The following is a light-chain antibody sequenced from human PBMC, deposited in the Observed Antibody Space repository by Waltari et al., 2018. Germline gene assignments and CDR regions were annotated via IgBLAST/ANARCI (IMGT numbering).Light chain of an antibody. J-gene: IGLJ1*01. CDR2: EVT. Sequence: QSALTQPPSVSGSPGQSVTISCTGTSSDVGSYNRVSWYKQSAATAPKLRIYEVTNGPSGVPGRFSCSKSGSTASLTISWRPAEDEADYFCCSHTSSSTYVFGTGTKVTVL. V-gene: IGLV2-18*02. CDR3: CSHTSSSTYV. CDR1: SSDVGSYNR.